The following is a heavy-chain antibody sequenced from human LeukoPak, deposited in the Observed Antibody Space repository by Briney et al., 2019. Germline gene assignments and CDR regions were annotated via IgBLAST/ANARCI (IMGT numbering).Heavy chain of an antibody. Sequence: SETLSLTCTVSGGSISSGGYYWSWIRQPPGKGLEWIGYIYHSGSTYYNPSLKSRVTISVDRSKNQFSLKLSSVTAADTAVYYCARVTKYSSSFLDYWGQGTLVTVSS. D-gene: IGHD6-6*01. V-gene: IGHV4-30-2*01. CDR2: IYHSGST. CDR1: GGSISSGGYY. CDR3: ARVTKYSSSFLDY. J-gene: IGHJ4*02.